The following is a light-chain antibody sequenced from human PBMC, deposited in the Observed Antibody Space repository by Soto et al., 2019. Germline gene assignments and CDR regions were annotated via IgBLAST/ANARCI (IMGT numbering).Light chain of an antibody. J-gene: IGKJ1*01. Sequence: DIQMTQSPSTLSASVGDRVTITCRASESVRSWLAWFQQKPGKAPKPLLYKVSNLQSGVPSRFSGSGSGTEFTLTISSLQPDDFATYYCQQYNSYSWTFGQGTKMEIK. CDR3: QQYNSYSWT. CDR2: KVS. CDR1: ESVRSW. V-gene: IGKV1-5*03.